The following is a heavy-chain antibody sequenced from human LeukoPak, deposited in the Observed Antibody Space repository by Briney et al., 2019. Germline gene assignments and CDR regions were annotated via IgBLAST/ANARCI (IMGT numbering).Heavy chain of an antibody. CDR2: IYYSGSA. CDR3: ARDNYGGNPFDY. J-gene: IGHJ4*02. V-gene: IGHV4-39*07. CDR1: GGSISSSSYY. D-gene: IGHD4-23*01. Sequence: SETLSLTCTVSGGSISSSSYYWGWIRQPPGKGLEWIGTIYYSGSAYYNPSLKSRVTISVDTSKSQFSLKLSSVTAADTAMYYCARDNYGGNPFDYWGQGTLVTVSS.